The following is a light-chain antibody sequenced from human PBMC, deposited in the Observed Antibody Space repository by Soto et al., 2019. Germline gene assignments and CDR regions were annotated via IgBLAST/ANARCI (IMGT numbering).Light chain of an antibody. CDR2: DTF. Sequence: ELVLTQSPATLSLSPGERATLSCRASQSVSSYLAWYQQKPGQAPRLLMYDTFNRATGIPARFNGSGSGTDFNLNISSLEPQDVAVYYCQQRSNWPPGYTFGQGAKLESK. CDR1: QSVSSY. J-gene: IGKJ2*01. V-gene: IGKV3-11*01. CDR3: QQRSNWPPGYT.